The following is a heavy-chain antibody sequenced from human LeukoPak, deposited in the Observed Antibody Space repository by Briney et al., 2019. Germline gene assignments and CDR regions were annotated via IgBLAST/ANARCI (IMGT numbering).Heavy chain of an antibody. CDR1: GYTFTGYY. J-gene: IGHJ5*02. Sequence: GASVKVSCKASGYTFTGYYMHWVRQAPGQGLEWMGWINPNSGGTNYAQKSQGRVTMTRDTSISTAYMELSRLRSDDTAVYYCARGYCSSTSCYDWFDPWGQGTLVTVSS. CDR3: ARGYCSSTSCYDWFDP. D-gene: IGHD2-2*01. CDR2: INPNSGGT. V-gene: IGHV1-2*02.